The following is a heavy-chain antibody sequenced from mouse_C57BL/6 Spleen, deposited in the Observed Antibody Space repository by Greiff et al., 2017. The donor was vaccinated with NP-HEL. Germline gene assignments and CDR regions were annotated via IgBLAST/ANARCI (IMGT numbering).Heavy chain of an antibody. D-gene: IGHD1-1*01. CDR1: GFTFSSYA. Sequence: EVKVVESGGGLVKPGGSLKLSCAASGFTFSSYAMSWVRQTPEKRLEWVATISDGGSYTYYPDNVKGRFTISRDNAKNNLYLQMSHLKSEDTAMYYCARDRLNYGSSYWYFDVWGTGTTVTVSS. CDR3: ARDRLNYGSSYWYFDV. V-gene: IGHV5-4*01. J-gene: IGHJ1*03. CDR2: ISDGGSYT.